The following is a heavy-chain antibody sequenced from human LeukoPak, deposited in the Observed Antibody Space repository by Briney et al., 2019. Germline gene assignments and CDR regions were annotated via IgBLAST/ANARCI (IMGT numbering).Heavy chain of an antibody. CDR2: ISGSGGST. Sequence: GGSLRLSCAASGFTFSSYSMNWVRQAPGKGLEWVSAISGSGGSTYYADSVKGRFTISRDNSKNTLYLQMNSLRAEDTAVYYCASRITIFGVVNDAFDIWGQGTMVTVSS. D-gene: IGHD3-3*01. J-gene: IGHJ3*02. CDR3: ASRITIFGVVNDAFDI. CDR1: GFTFSSYS. V-gene: IGHV3-23*01.